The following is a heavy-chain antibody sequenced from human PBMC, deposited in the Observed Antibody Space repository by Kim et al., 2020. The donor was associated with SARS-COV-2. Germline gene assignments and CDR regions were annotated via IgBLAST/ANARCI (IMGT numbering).Heavy chain of an antibody. D-gene: IGHD3-10*01. CDR2: IKKDGSEK. J-gene: IGHJ4*02. Sequence: GGSLRLSCAASGFTFSNFWMNWVRQAPGKGLEWVANIKKDGSEKNYVDSVKGRFTISRDNTKKSLYLQMDSLSAEDTAVYYCARDSNSYGSGSVDFWGQGALVTVSS. V-gene: IGHV3-7*03. CDR1: GFTFSNFW. CDR3: ARDSNSYGSGSVDF.